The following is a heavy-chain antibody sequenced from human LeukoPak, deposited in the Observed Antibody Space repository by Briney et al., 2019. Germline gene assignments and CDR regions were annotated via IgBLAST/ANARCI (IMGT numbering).Heavy chain of an antibody. J-gene: IGHJ6*02. CDR2: ISYTGTYI. CDR1: AFSLNAYN. Sequence: GGSLRLSCAASAFSLNAYNMNWVRQAPGKGMEWVSSISYTGTYIYYADSVKGRFTISRDNAQNSLYLQMNSLRAEDTAVYYCARDMEHYVILTGNPYYYYGMDVWGQGTTVTVSS. V-gene: IGHV3-21*04. D-gene: IGHD3-9*01. CDR3: ARDMEHYVILTGNPYYYYGMDV.